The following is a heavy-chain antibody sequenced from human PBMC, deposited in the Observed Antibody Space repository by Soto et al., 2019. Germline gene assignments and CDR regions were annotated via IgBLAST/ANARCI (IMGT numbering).Heavy chain of an antibody. V-gene: IGHV3-11*05. CDR3: ASGQQIRMAAI. J-gene: IGHJ3*02. D-gene: IGHD6-19*01. CDR1: GFVFSDYY. Sequence: QVQLVESGGGLVKPGGSVRLSCIASGFVFSDYYAGWIRQTPGKGLEWLSYISGSSHDTNYADSVKGRFTISRDNADSSLFLQMNSLRVEDTAMYYCASGQQIRMAAIWSQGTMVTVSS. CDR2: ISGSSHDT.